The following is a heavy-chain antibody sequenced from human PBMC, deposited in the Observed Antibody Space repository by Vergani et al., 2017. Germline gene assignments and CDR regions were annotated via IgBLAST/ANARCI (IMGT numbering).Heavy chain of an antibody. J-gene: IGHJ4*02. CDR2: LCPSGST. D-gene: IGHD7-27*01. V-gene: IGHV4-4*07. Sequence: QVQMQESGPGLVKTSETLSLTCSASGAPISYWCWSRLRQPAGKGLEWIGRLCPSGSTNYKPSLKSRVTMSIDTSKNQFSLKLTSVTAADTSVYYCATGAGPFDIWCQGTLVTVSS. CDR1: GAPISYWC. CDR3: ATGAGPFDI.